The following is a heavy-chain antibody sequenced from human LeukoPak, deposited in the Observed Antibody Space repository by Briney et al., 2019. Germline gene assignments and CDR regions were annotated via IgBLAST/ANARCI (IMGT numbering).Heavy chain of an antibody. Sequence: SETLSLTCTVSGGSISGSSNYWGWLRQPPGKGLEMIGSIHYSGTTYYNPSLNSRVTISVHTSKNQFSLKVASVTAAHTAVYDCARPTFASYSSGYHYCGQGALVTVSS. D-gene: IGHD3-22*01. CDR2: IHYSGTT. CDR3: ARPTFASYSSGYHY. J-gene: IGHJ4*02. CDR1: GGSISGSSNY. V-gene: IGHV4-39*01.